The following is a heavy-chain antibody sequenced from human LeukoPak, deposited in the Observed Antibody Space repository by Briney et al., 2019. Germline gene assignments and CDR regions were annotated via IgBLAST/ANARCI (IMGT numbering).Heavy chain of an antibody. V-gene: IGHV3-23*01. J-gene: IGHJ4*02. D-gene: IGHD2-15*01. CDR3: ASAGSNTQSWWFDY. Sequence: PGGSLRLSCAASGFTFSSNAMNWVRQAPGKGLEWVSGISGSGGSTYYADSVYYADSVKGRFTISRDNSKNALYLQMNSLRDEDTAVYYCASAGSNTQSWWFDYWGQGVLVTVSS. CDR1: GFTFSSNA. CDR2: ISGSGGSTYYADSV.